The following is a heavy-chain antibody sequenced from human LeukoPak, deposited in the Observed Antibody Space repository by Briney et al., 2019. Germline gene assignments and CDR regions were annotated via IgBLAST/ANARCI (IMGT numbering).Heavy chain of an antibody. D-gene: IGHD4-11*01. CDR3: ARHFGSKGYYFYYYMDV. V-gene: IGHV4-39*01. CDR2: IYYGGST. J-gene: IGHJ6*03. Sequence: SETLSLTCTVSGGSISSSRYYWGWIRQPPGKGLEWIGSIYYGGSTYYNPSLKSRVTISVDTSKNQFSLKLSSGTAADTAVYYCARHFGSKGYYFYYYMDVWGKGTTVTVSS. CDR1: GGSISSSRYY.